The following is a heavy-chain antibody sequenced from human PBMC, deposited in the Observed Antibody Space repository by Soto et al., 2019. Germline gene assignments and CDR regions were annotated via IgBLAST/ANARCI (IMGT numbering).Heavy chain of an antibody. V-gene: IGHV3-33*01. CDR1: GFTFSSYG. Sequence: PGGSLRLSCAASGFTFSSYGMHWVRQAPGKGLEWVAVIWYDGSNEYYADSVKGRFTISRDNSKNTLYLQMNSLRAEDTAVYYCARDRAHRNYYYYGMDVWGQGTRVTVSS. CDR2: IWYDGSNE. J-gene: IGHJ6*02. CDR3: ARDRAHRNYYYYGMDV.